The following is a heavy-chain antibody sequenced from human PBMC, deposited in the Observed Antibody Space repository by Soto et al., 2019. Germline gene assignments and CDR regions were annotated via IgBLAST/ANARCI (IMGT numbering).Heavy chain of an antibody. CDR2: IKQDGSEK. J-gene: IGHJ4*02. Sequence: VQLVESGGGLVQPGGSLRLSCAASGFTFSSYWMSWVRQAPGKGLEWVANIKQDGSEKYYVDSVKGRFTISRDTAKNSLYLQMNSLRAEDTAVYYCARDRITMVRGVIGYWGQGTLVTVSS. CDR1: GFTFSSYW. D-gene: IGHD3-10*01. CDR3: ARDRITMVRGVIGY. V-gene: IGHV3-7*01.